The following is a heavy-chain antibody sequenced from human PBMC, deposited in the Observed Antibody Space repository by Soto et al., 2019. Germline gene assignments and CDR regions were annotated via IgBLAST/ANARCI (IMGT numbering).Heavy chain of an antibody. V-gene: IGHV4-39*01. CDR3: ARNYYDFWSGYFFDY. J-gene: IGHJ4*02. CDR2: IYYSGST. D-gene: IGHD3-3*01. Sequence: ASETLSLTCTVSGGSISSSSYYWGWIRQPPGKGLEWIGSIYYSGSTYYNPSLKSRVTISVDTSKNQFSLKLSSVTAADTAVYYCARNYYDFWSGYFFDYWGQGTLVTVSS. CDR1: GGSISSSSYY.